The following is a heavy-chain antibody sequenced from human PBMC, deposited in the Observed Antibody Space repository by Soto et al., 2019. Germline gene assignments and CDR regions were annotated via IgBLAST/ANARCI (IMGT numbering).Heavy chain of an antibody. CDR3: ARRDRYYDFWSGYYGPGYYYYGMDV. D-gene: IGHD3-3*01. V-gene: IGHV1-18*01. J-gene: IGHJ6*02. CDR2: ISAYNGNT. Sequence: GASVKVSCEASGYTFTSYGISWVRQAPGQGLEWMGWISAYNGNTYYAQKLQGRVTMTTDTSTSTAYMELRSLRSDDTAVYYCARRDRYYDFWSGYYGPGYYYYGMDVWGQGTTVTVSS. CDR1: GYTFTSYG.